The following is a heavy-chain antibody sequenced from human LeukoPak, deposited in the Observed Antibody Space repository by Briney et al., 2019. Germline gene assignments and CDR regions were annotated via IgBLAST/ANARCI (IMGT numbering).Heavy chain of an antibody. CDR1: GGTFSSYA. Sequence: SVKVSCKASGGTFSSYAISWVRQAPGQGLEWMGGIIPIFGTANYAQKFQGRVTITADKSTSTAYMELSSLRSEDTAVYYCARSLEWRATSDAFDIWGQGTMVTVSS. CDR3: ARSLEWRATSDAFDI. CDR2: IIPIFGTA. J-gene: IGHJ3*02. D-gene: IGHD3-3*01. V-gene: IGHV1-69*06.